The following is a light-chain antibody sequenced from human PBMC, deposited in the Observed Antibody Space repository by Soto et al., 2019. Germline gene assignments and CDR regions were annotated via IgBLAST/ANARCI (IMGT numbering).Light chain of an antibody. CDR2: DVS. V-gene: IGLV2-14*01. CDR3: SSYTSASTPLV. J-gene: IGLJ2*01. Sequence: QSALTQPASVSGSPGQSITISCTGTGSDVGGYNYVSWYQQHPGKAPKVMIYDVSNRPSGVSNRFSGSKSGNTASLTTSGLQAEDEADYYCSSYTSASTPLVFGGGTKLTVL. CDR1: GSDVGGYNY.